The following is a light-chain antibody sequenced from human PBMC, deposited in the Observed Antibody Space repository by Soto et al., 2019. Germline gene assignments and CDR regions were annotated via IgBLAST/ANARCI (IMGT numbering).Light chain of an antibody. V-gene: IGKV3-15*01. CDR2: GIY. CDR3: QQYNYWPPIT. J-gene: IGKJ5*01. CDR1: QVLGTN. Sequence: EIVMTQSPGTLSVSPGETVTLSCRASQVLGTNLAWYQQKPGQSPTLLIYGIYIRATGVPVRFTGSGSGTEFTLTITSLQSEDFATYYCQQYNYWPPITFGQGTRLEIK.